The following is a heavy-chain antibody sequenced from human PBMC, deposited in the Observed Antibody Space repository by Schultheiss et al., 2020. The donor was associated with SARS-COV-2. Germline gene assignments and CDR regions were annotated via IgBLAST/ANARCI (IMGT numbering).Heavy chain of an antibody. J-gene: IGHJ4*02. CDR2: IFYTGTT. D-gene: IGHD3-22*01. V-gene: IGHV4-59*01. Sequence: SETLSLTCTVSGGSISTYYWNWIRQPPGKGLEWLGFIFYTGTTKYNPSLKGRVTMSLDRSKNQFSVKVASVTAADAAVYYCARAKIPSRSGEHYYDVNFDYWGQGHLVTVSS. CDR1: GGSISTYY. CDR3: ARAKIPSRSGEHYYDVNFDY.